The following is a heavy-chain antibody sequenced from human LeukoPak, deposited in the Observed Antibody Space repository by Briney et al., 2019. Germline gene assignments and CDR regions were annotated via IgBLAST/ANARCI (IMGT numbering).Heavy chain of an antibody. CDR1: GFTFSSYW. J-gene: IGHJ3*02. CDR3: ASTYYDFWSGYHDAFDI. CDR2: IKQDGSEK. Sequence: GGSLRLSCAASGFTFSSYWMSWVRHAPGKGLEWLANIKQDGSEKYYVDSVKGRFTISRDNAKNSLYLQMNSLRAEDTAVYYCASTYYDFWSGYHDAFDIWGQGTMVTVSS. D-gene: IGHD3-3*01. V-gene: IGHV3-7*05.